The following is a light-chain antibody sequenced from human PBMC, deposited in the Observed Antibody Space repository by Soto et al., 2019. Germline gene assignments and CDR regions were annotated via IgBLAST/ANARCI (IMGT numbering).Light chain of an antibody. CDR1: SSDVGGYNY. CDR2: DVS. Sequence: QSALTQPRSVSGSPGQSVTISCTGTSSDVGGYNYVSWYQQHPGKAPKVIIFDVSMRPSGVPARFSGSKSGNTASLTISGLQAADEAEYYCCSYAGSYTVVFGGGTKLTVL. V-gene: IGLV2-11*01. J-gene: IGLJ2*01. CDR3: CSYAGSYTVV.